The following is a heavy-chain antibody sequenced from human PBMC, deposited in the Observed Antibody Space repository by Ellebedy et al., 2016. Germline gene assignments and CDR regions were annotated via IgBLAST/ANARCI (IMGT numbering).Heavy chain of an antibody. CDR1: GFTFSISG. CDR2: IVSSGRKA. D-gene: IGHD3-3*01. Sequence: GESLKISCAASGFTFSISGMTWVRQAPGKGLEWVATIVSSGRKAYYADPLKGRFTISRDNAMNSVYLQLNSLSVEDTAVYYCTRDGSEWSRDYWGQGTLVTVSS. CDR3: TRDGSEWSRDY. V-gene: IGHV3-21*06. J-gene: IGHJ4*02.